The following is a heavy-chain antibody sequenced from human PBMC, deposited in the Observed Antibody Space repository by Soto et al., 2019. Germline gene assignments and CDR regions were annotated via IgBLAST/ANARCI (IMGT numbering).Heavy chain of an antibody. CDR2: IIPRSAKS. D-gene: IGHD2-2*01. V-gene: IGHV1-69*13. CDR3: AREGLVLVPTTVNSDYYYYAMDV. CDR1: GYTFTSYG. Sequence: LVTVSCKASGYTFTSYGVIWVRQTHGRGLEWVGGIIPRSAKSNYAQKFEGRVTITADESTSTAYMELSSLRSDDTAVYYCAREGLVLVPTTVNSDYYYYAMDVWGQGTTVTVSS. J-gene: IGHJ6*02.